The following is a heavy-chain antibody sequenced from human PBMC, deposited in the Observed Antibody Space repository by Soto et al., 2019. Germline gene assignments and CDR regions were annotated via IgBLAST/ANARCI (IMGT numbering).Heavy chain of an antibody. V-gene: IGHV1-8*01. Sequence: ASVKVSCKASGYTFTSYDINWVRQATGQGLEWMGWMNPNSGNTGYAQKFQGRVTMTRNTSISTAYMELSSLRSEDTAVYYCARGKQLLVRSTLLDHDYYYYGMDFWGQGTTVTVSS. CDR2: MNPNSGNT. CDR1: GYTFTSYD. D-gene: IGHD6-19*01. CDR3: ARGKQLLVRSTLLDHDYYYYGMDF. J-gene: IGHJ6*02.